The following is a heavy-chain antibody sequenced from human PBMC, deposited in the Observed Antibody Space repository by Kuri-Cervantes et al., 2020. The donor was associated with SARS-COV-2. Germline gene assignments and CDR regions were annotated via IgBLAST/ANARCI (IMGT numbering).Heavy chain of an antibody. CDR3: ARVGGYCSSTSCYNHAFDI. V-gene: IGHV4-61*01. Sequence: GSLRLSCAVSGYSISSGYYWGWIRQPPGKGLEWIGYIYYSGSTNYNPSLKSRVTISVDTSKNQFSPKLSSVTAADTAVYYCARVGGYCSSTSCYNHAFDIWGQGTMVTVSS. J-gene: IGHJ3*02. D-gene: IGHD2-2*02. CDR2: IYYSGST. CDR1: GYSISSGYY.